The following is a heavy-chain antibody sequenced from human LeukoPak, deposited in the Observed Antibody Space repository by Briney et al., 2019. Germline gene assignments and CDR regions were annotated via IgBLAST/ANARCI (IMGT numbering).Heavy chain of an antibody. J-gene: IGHJ4*02. CDR3: ARDVKYYDSSGSLDY. V-gene: IGHV4-4*02. CDR1: GGSISSSNW. CDR2: IYHSGST. D-gene: IGHD3-22*01. Sequence: TSETLSLTCAVSGGSISSSNWWSWVRQPPGKGLEWIGEIYHSGSTNYNPSLKSRVTISVDKSKNQFSLKLSSVTAADTAVYYCARDVKYYDSSGSLDYWGQGTLVTVSS.